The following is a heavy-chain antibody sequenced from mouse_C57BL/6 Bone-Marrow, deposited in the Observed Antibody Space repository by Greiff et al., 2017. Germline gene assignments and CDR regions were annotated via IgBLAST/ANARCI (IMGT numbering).Heavy chain of an antibody. J-gene: IGHJ4*01. CDR3: ARREYYAMDY. CDR1: GFTFSSYT. Sequence: EVQGVESGGGLVKPGGSLKLSCAASGFTFSSYTMSWVRQTPEKRLEWVATISGGGGNTYYPDSVKGRFTISRDNAKNTLYLQMSSLRSEDTALYYCARREYYAMDYWGQGTSVTVSS. CDR2: ISGGGGNT. V-gene: IGHV5-9*01.